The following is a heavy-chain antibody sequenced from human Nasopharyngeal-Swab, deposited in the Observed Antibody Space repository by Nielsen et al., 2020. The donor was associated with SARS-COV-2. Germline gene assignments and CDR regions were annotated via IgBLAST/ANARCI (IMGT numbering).Heavy chain of an antibody. J-gene: IGHJ5*02. V-gene: IGHV4-61*02. CDR3: ARQNMSSSWYGDWFDP. Sequence: SETLSLTCTVSGGSISSGSYYWSWIRQPAGKGLEWIGRIYTSGSTNYNPSLKSRVTISVDTSKNQFSLKLSSVTAADTAVYYCARQNMSSSWYGDWFDPWGQGTLVTVSS. D-gene: IGHD6-13*01. CDR2: IYTSGST. CDR1: GGSISSGSYY.